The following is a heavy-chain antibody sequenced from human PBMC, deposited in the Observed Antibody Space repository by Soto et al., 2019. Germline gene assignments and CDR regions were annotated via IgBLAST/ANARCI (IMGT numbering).Heavy chain of an antibody. CDR3: ARAFARFGGAFDI. CDR1: GGSISSYY. J-gene: IGHJ3*02. CDR2: IYYSGST. D-gene: IGHD3-10*01. Sequence: QVQLQESGPGLVKPSETLSLTCTVSGGSISSYYWSWIRQPPGKGLEWIGYIYYSGSTNYNPSLKSRVTISVDTSKNQCSLKLSSVTAADTAVYYCARAFARFGGAFDIWGQGTMVTVSS. V-gene: IGHV4-59*01.